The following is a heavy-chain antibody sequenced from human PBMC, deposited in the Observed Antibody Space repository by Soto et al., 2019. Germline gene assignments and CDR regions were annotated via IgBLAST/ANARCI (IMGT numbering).Heavy chain of an antibody. V-gene: IGHV3-48*03. D-gene: IGHD2-15*01. CDR1: GFTFSSYE. CDR2: ISSSGSTI. J-gene: IGHJ5*02. CDR3: ARGRCSGGSCYSRGWFDP. Sequence: PGGSLRLSCAASGFTFSSYEMNWVRQAPGKGLEWVSYISSSGSTIYYADSVKGRFTISRDNAKNSLYLQMNSLRAEDTAVYYCARGRCSGGSCYSRGWFDPWGQGTLVTVSS.